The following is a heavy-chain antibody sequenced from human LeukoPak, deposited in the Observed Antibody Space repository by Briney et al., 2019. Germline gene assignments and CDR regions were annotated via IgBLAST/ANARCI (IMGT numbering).Heavy chain of an antibody. D-gene: IGHD3-22*01. J-gene: IGHJ3*02. Sequence: SETLSLTCTVSGGSISSYYWSWIRQPPGKGLEWIGYIYYSGSTNYNPSLKSRVTISVDTSKNQFSLKLSSVTAADTAVYYCARERDYYDSSGPLDIWGQGTMVTVSS. CDR3: ARERDYYDSSGPLDI. CDR2: IYYSGST. V-gene: IGHV4-59*01. CDR1: GGSISSYY.